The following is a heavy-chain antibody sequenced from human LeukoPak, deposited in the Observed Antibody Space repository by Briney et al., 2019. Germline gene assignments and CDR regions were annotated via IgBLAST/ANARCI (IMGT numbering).Heavy chain of an antibody. V-gene: IGHV3-43D*03. J-gene: IGHJ2*01. CDR2: ISWDGGST. D-gene: IGHD3-3*01. CDR1: GFTFDDYA. CDR3: ARSMNDDFWSGYYGPSKGSYWYFDL. Sequence: PGGSLRLSCAASGFTFDDYAMHWVRQAPGKGLEWVSLISWDGGSTYYADSVKGRFTISRDNSKNSLYLQMNSLRAEDTAVYYCARSMNDDFWSGYYGPSKGSYWYFDLWGRGTLVTVSS.